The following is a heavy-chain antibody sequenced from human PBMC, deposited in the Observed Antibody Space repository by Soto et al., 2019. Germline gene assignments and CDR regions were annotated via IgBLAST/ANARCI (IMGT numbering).Heavy chain of an antibody. V-gene: IGHV4-31*03. D-gene: IGHD2-8*01. Sequence: SETRSLTCTVSGDSLSSGGYYCIWIRQLPGKGLEWIGFIYYSGSTFYNPSLRSRVTMSADASKNQISLKLSSATAADTAVYYCAKTKTPHVRNGMDVWGQGTTVTVSS. CDR1: GDSLSSGGYY. CDR2: IYYSGST. CDR3: AKTKTPHVRNGMDV. J-gene: IGHJ6*02.